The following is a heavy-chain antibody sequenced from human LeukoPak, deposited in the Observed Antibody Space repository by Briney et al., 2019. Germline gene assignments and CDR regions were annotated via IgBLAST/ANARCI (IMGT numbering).Heavy chain of an antibody. CDR2: ISGSGGST. V-gene: IGHV3-23*01. J-gene: IGHJ5*02. D-gene: IGHD5-18*01. Sequence: GGSLRLSCAASGFTFSSYAMSWVHQAPGKGLEWVSAISGSGGSTYYADSVKGRFTISRDNSKNTLYLQMNSLRAEDTAVYYCAKEYRGSVDTAKAPWGQGTLVTVSS. CDR3: AKEYRGSVDTAKAP. CDR1: GFTFSSYA.